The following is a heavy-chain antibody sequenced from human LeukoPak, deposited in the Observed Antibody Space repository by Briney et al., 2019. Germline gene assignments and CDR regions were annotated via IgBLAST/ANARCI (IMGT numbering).Heavy chain of an antibody. CDR2: ISSSSSYI. V-gene: IGHV3-21*01. Sequence: PGGSLRLSCAASGFTFSSYSMNWVRQAPGKGLEWVSSISSSSSYIYYADSVKGRFTISRDNAKNSLYLQMNSLRAEDTAVYYCARGISGWYAVDAFDIWGQGTMVTVSS. J-gene: IGHJ3*02. CDR1: GFTFSSYS. D-gene: IGHD6-19*01. CDR3: ARGISGWYAVDAFDI.